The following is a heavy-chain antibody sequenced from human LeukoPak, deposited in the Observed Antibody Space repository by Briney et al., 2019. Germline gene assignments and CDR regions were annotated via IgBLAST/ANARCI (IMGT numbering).Heavy chain of an antibody. D-gene: IGHD3-10*02. CDR1: GGSISSSSYY. J-gene: IGHJ5*02. V-gene: IGHV4-39*01. Sequence: PSETLSLTCTVSGGSISSSSYYWGWIRQPPGKGLEWIGSIYYSGSTYYNPSLKSRVTISVDTSKNQFSLKLSSVTAADTAVYYCARRRMLRGFDPWGQGTLVTVSS. CDR2: IYYSGST. CDR3: ARRRMLRGFDP.